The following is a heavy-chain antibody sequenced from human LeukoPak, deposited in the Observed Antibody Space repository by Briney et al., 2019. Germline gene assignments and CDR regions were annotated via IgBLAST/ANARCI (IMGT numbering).Heavy chain of an antibody. J-gene: IGHJ4*02. CDR3: ARDSRDYAIDY. CDR2: IYSGGST. V-gene: IGHV3-66*01. Sequence: GGSLRLSCAASGFTVSTNYMSWVRQAPGKGLEWVPIIYSGGSTYYADSVKGRFTISRDNSKNTLYLQMNTLRAEDTAVYYCARDSRDYAIDYWGQGLLVIVSS. CDR1: GFTVSTNY. D-gene: IGHD2-2*01.